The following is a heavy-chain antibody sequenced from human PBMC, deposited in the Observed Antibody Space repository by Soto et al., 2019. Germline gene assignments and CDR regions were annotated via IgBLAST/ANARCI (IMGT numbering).Heavy chain of an antibody. Sequence: SETLSLTCTVSGGSISSYFWSWIRQPPGKGLEWIGYIDYSGSTNYNPSLKSRVTISVDTSKNQFSLKLTSVTAADTAVFYCARAGTAMVQLDYWGQGTLVTVSS. J-gene: IGHJ4*02. CDR2: IDYSGST. V-gene: IGHV4-59*01. CDR1: GGSISSYF. D-gene: IGHD5-18*01. CDR3: ARAGTAMVQLDY.